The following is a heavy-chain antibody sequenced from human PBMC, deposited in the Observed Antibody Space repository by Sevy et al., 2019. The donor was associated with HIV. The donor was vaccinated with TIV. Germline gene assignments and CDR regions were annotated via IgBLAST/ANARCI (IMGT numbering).Heavy chain of an antibody. CDR2: IYWNDDK. D-gene: IGHD3-22*01. CDR3: AHSKYDSSDTDNWFDP. J-gene: IGHJ5*02. V-gene: IGHV2-5*01. CDR1: GFSLSTSGVG. Sequence: SGPTLVKPTQTLTLTCTFSGFSLSTSGVGVGWIRQPPGKALEWLALIYWNDDKRYSPSLKGRLTITKDTSKNQVVLTMTNMDPVDTATYYCAHSKYDSSDTDNWFDPWGQGTLVTVSS.